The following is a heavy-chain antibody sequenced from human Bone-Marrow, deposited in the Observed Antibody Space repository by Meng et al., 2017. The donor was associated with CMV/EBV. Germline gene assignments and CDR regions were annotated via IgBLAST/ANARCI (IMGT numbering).Heavy chain of an antibody. J-gene: IGHJ4*02. Sequence: QVPLQASGPGLVKPLETLSLTFIVSGASMKNYNWNWVRQPAGQGLEWIGLIQVIGHTVYNPSLKSRVTVSLDASKNQFSLTLNSVTAADTATYYCAGSRPGGGACDYWGQGILVTVSS. CDR3: AGSRPGGGACDY. D-gene: IGHD3-16*01. CDR1: GASMKNYN. CDR2: IQVIGHT. V-gene: IGHV4-4*07.